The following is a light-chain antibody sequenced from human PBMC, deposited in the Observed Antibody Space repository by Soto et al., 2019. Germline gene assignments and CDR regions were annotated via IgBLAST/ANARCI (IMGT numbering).Light chain of an antibody. CDR3: ATWDDSLNGFYV. CDR2: RNK. V-gene: IGLV1-47*01. Sequence: QSVLTQPPSASGTPGQGVTISCSGSTSNIGSNYVYWYQQLPGTAPKLLIYRNKQRPSGVPDRFSGSKSGTSASLAISGLRSDDEADYFCATWDDSLNGFYVFGTGTKVTV. CDR1: TSNIGSNY. J-gene: IGLJ1*01.